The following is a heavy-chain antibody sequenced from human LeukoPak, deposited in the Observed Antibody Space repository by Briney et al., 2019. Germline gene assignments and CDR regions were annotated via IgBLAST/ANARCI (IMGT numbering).Heavy chain of an antibody. D-gene: IGHD3-3*01. CDR1: GYTFTGYY. V-gene: IGHV1-2*02. Sequence: ASVKVSCRASGYTFTGYYMHWVRQAPGQGLEWMGWINPNSGGTNYAQKFQGRVTMTRDTSISTAYMELSRLRSDDTAVYYCARGAVTIFGVVIISFDYWGQGTLVTVSS. J-gene: IGHJ4*02. CDR2: INPNSGGT. CDR3: ARGAVTIFGVVIISFDY.